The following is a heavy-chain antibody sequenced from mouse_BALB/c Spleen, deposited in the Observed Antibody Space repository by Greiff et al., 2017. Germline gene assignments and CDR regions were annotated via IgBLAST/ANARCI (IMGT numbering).Heavy chain of an antibody. V-gene: IGHV1S81*02. CDR3: ARKGDYRGAMDY. CDR2: VNPSNGRT. J-gene: IGHJ4*01. Sequence: QVQLQQPGAELVKPGASVKLSCTASGYTFTSYWMHWVKQRPGQGLEWIGEVNPSNGRTNYNEKFKSKATLTVDKSSSTAYMQRSSLTSEDSAVYDCARKGDYRGAMDYWGQGTSVTVSS. CDR1: GYTFTSYW. D-gene: IGHD2-14*01.